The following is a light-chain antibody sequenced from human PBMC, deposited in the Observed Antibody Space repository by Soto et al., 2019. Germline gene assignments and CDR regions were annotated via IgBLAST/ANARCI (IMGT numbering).Light chain of an antibody. CDR3: QQYGNPPPNA. CDR2: GAS. V-gene: IGKV3-20*01. J-gene: IGKJ2*01. CDR1: QTVASN. Sequence: EIVMTQSPATLSVSPGERAILSCRASQTVASNVAWYQQKPGQAPRVLIYGASSRATGIPDRFSGSGSGTDFTLTISRLEPEDFAVYFCQQYGNPPPNAFGQGTKVEIK.